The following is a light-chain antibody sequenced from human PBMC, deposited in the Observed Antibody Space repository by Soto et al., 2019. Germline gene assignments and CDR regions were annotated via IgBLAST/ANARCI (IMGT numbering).Light chain of an antibody. CDR2: DAS. Sequence: DIQMTQSPSTLSASVGDRVTITCRASQSISSWLAWYQQKPVKAPKLLIYDASSLESGVQSRFSGSGSGKEFTLTISSLQPDDFATSYCQQYNSYPWTFGQGTKVEIK. CDR1: QSISSW. CDR3: QQYNSYPWT. J-gene: IGKJ1*01. V-gene: IGKV1-5*01.